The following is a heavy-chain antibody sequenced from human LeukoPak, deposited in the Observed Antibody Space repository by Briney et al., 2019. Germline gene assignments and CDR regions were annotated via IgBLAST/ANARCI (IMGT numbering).Heavy chain of an antibody. CDR2: IYYSGST. V-gene: IGHV4-31*09. CDR1: GGSISSGGYY. CDR3: VKSMVRGATFHY. J-gene: IGHJ4*02. D-gene: IGHD3-10*01. Sequence: PSQTLSLTCTVSGGSISSGGYYWSWIRQHPGKGLEWIGYIYYSGSTYYNPSLKSRVTISVDKSENQFSLKVNSVTAADTAVYYCVKSMVRGATFHYWGQGALVTVSS.